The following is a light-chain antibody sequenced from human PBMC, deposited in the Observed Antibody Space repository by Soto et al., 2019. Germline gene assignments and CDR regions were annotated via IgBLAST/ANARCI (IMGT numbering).Light chain of an antibody. CDR1: SSNIGAGYD. J-gene: IGLJ2*01. Sequence: QSVLTQPPSVSGAPGQRVTISCTGSSSNIGAGYDVHWYQQLPGAAPKLLIYGSTNRPSGVPDRFSGSKSGTSASLAITGLQAEDEAYYYCQSYDSSLYVVFGGGTKLTVL. CDR2: GST. CDR3: QSYDSSLYVV. V-gene: IGLV1-40*01.